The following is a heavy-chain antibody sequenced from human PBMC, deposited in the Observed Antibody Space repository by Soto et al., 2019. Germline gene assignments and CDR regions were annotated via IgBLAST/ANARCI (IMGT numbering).Heavy chain of an antibody. J-gene: IGHJ4*02. V-gene: IGHV4-59*01. D-gene: IGHD6-13*01. CDR2: VYNSGST. Sequence: SDTLSLTCTVSCGSISSNYWTWIRQPPGKGLEWIGYVYNSGSTNYNPSLKSRVTISEDTSKSQFSLKVNSMTAADTAVYYCARYRREAVAGYTLDNWGQGILVTVS. CDR3: ARYRREAVAGYTLDN. CDR1: CGSISSNY.